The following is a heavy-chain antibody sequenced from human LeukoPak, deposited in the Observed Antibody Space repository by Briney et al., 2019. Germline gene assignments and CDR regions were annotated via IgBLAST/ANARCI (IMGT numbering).Heavy chain of an antibody. Sequence: PGGSLRLSCAASGFTFSSYWMSWVRQAPGKGLEWVANIKQDGSEKYYVDSVKGRVTISRDNAKNSLYLQMNSLRVEDTAVYYCARDPFYDYVWGSYHTGYYWGQGTLVTVSS. D-gene: IGHD3-16*02. CDR1: GFTFSSYW. CDR3: ARDPFYDYVWGSYHTGYY. CDR2: IKQDGSEK. J-gene: IGHJ4*02. V-gene: IGHV3-7*01.